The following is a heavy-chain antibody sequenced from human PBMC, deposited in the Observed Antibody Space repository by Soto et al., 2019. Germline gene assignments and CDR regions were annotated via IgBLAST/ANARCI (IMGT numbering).Heavy chain of an antibody. J-gene: IGHJ5*02. CDR2: IYYSGST. Sequence: QLQLQESGPGLVKPSETLSLTCTVSGGSISSRGYYWGWIRQPPGKGLEWIGTIYYSGSTYYNPSLKSRVSISVATSKNQFSLKLSSVTAADTAVYYRATSTWFAPWGQGTLVTVSS. CDR3: ATSTWFAP. CDR1: GGSISSRGYY. D-gene: IGHD2-2*01. V-gene: IGHV4-39*01.